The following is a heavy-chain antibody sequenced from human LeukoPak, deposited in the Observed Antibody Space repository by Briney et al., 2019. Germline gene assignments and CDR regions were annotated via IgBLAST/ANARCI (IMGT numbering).Heavy chain of an antibody. V-gene: IGHV3-53*01. CDR1: GLTGSHNY. CDR3: IVFGDSNH. D-gene: IGHD4-17*01. CDR2: IHTSGGT. Sequence: GGSLRLSCAASGLTGSHNYVSWVRQAPGKGLEWVSAIHTSGGTCYADSVKGRFTISRDTSKNTLYLQINSLRVEDTAVYYCIVFGDSNHWGQGTLVTVSS. J-gene: IGHJ5*02.